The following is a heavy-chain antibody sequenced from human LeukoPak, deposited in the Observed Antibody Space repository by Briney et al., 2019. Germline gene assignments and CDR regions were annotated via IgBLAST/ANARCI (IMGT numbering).Heavy chain of an antibody. CDR3: ARDIVGATPFDY. CDR1: GGTFSSYA. CDR2: ISAYNGNT. Sequence: EASVKVSCKASGGTFSSYAISWVRQAPGQGLEWMGWISAYNGNTNYAQKLQGRVTMTTDTSTSTAYMELRSLRSDDTAVYYCARDIVGATPFDYWGQGTLVTVSS. D-gene: IGHD1-26*01. J-gene: IGHJ4*02. V-gene: IGHV1-18*01.